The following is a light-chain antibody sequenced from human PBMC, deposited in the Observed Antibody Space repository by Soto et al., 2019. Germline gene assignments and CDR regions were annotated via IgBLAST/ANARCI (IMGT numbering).Light chain of an antibody. CDR3: QQYGSSSWT. Sequence: EIVLTQSPGTLSLSPGERATLSCRASQSVSSSYLAWYQQKPGQAPRLLIYGATSRATGIPGRFSGSGSETDFTLTISRLEPEDFTVYSCQQYGSSSWTFGQGTKVEIK. CDR1: QSVSSSY. J-gene: IGKJ1*01. V-gene: IGKV3-20*01. CDR2: GAT.